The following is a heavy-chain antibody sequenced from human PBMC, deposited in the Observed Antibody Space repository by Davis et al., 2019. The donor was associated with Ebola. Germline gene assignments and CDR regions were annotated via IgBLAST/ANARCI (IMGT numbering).Heavy chain of an antibody. CDR2: IYTGDSDT. Sequence: GESLKISCKGSGNSFTSFWIGWVRQMPGKGLEWMGVIYTGDSDTRYSPSFRGQVTISADKSLRTAYLQWSGLKASDTAMYYCASLRRTITSMDDAFDVWGQGTMVTVSS. CDR3: ASLRRTITSMDDAFDV. J-gene: IGHJ3*01. V-gene: IGHV5-51*01. CDR1: GNSFTSFW. D-gene: IGHD1-20*01.